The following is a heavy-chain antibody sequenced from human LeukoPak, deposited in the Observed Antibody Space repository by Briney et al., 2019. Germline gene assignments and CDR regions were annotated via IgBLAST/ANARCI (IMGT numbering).Heavy chain of an antibody. V-gene: IGHV3-23*01. CDR2: ISGSGGST. CDR1: GFTFSSYA. CDR3: AKGSSAGPLSVLGYFDY. J-gene: IGHJ4*02. D-gene: IGHD2-2*01. Sequence: GGSLRLSCAASGFTFSSYAMSWVRQAPGKGLEWVSAISGSGGSTYYADSVKGRFTISRDNSKNTLYLQMNSLRAEDTAVYYRAKGSSAGPLSVLGYFDYWGQGTLVTVSS.